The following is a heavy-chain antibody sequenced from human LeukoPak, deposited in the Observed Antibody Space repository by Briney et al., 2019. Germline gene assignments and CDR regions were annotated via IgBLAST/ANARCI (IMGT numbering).Heavy chain of an antibody. V-gene: IGHV3-11*04. CDR3: ARVRVPAALNWFDP. J-gene: IGHJ5*02. CDR2: ISSSGSTI. Sequence: GGSLRLSCAASGFTFSDYYMSWIRQAPGKGLEWVSYISSSGSTIYYADSVKGRFTISRDNAKNSLYLQMNSLRAEDTAVYYCARVRVPAALNWFDPWGQGTLVTVSS. CDR1: GFTFSDYY. D-gene: IGHD2-2*01.